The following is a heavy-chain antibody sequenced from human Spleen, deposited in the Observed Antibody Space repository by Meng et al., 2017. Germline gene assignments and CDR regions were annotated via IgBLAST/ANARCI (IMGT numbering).Heavy chain of an antibody. CDR3: ARAYGDYVGSFYPLGAFDI. CDR1: GFTFSSYE. Sequence: GGSLRLSCAASGFTFSSYEMNWVRQAPGKGLEWVAVISYDGSNKYYADSVKGRFTISRDNSKNTLYLQMNSLRAEDTAVYYYARAYGDYVGSFYPLGAFDIWGQGTMVTVSS. J-gene: IGHJ3*02. CDR2: ISYDGSNK. D-gene: IGHD4-17*01. V-gene: IGHV3-30*01.